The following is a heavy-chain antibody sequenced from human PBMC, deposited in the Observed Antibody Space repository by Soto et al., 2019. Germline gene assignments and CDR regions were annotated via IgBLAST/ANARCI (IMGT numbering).Heavy chain of an antibody. CDR2: ISAYNGNT. D-gene: IGHD2-8*01. V-gene: IGHV1-18*01. Sequence: QVQLVQSGAEVKKPGASVKVSCKASGYTFTNFGISWVRQAPGQGLEWRGWISAYNGNTNYAQNFQGRVTMTTDTSTSRAYMELRSLRPDDTSVYYCARGVSPIDYWGQGPLVTVSS. CDR3: ARGVSPIDY. CDR1: GYTFTNFG. J-gene: IGHJ4*02.